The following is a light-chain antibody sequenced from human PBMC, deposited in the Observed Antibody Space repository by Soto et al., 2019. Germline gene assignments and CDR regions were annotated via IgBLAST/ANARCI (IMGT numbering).Light chain of an antibody. Sequence: DIQITQSPSSLSSSVLERFTITCRASQSISSYLNWYQQKPGKAPKLLIYAASSLQSGVPSRFSGSGSGTDFTLTISSLQPEDFATYYCQQSYSTLITFGQGTRLEI. CDR2: AAS. J-gene: IGKJ5*01. CDR3: QQSYSTLIT. CDR1: QSISSY. V-gene: IGKV1-39*01.